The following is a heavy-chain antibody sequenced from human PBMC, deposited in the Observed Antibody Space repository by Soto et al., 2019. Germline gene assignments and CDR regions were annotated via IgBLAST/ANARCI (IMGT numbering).Heavy chain of an antibody. V-gene: IGHV4-34*01. Sequence: QVQLQQWGAGLLKPSETLSLTCAVYGGSFSGYYWSWIRQPPGKGLEWIGEINHSGSTNYNPSLKSRVTISVDTSKDQFSLKLSSVTAADTAVYYCARGQGIVVVPAATRGGVLDPWGQGTLVTVSS. D-gene: IGHD2-2*01. CDR2: INHSGST. J-gene: IGHJ5*02. CDR3: ARGQGIVVVPAATRGGVLDP. CDR1: GGSFSGYY.